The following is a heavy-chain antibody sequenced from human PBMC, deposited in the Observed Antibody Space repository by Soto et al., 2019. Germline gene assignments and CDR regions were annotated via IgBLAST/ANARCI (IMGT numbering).Heavy chain of an antibody. CDR2: INVGNGNT. Sequence: ASVKVSCTASGYTFTSYAMHWVRQAPGQRLEWMGWINVGNGNTKYSQKFQGRVTITRDTSASTAYMELSSLRSEDTAVYYCARSIVVVTAADYWGQGTLVTSPQ. J-gene: IGHJ4*02. CDR3: ARSIVVVTAADY. CDR1: GYTFTSYA. V-gene: IGHV1-3*01. D-gene: IGHD2-21*02.